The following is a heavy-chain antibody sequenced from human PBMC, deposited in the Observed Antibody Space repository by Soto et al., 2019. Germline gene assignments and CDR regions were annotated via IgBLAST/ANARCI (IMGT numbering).Heavy chain of an antibody. CDR3: ARGGTYSSSWLDV. CDR2: IYHSGST. J-gene: IGHJ6*02. CDR1: GGSISSSNW. V-gene: IGHV4-4*02. D-gene: IGHD6-6*01. Sequence: SETLSLTCAVSGGSISSSNWWSWFLQPPGKGLEWIGEIYHSGSTNYNPSLKSRVTISVDKSKNQFSLKLGSVTAADTAVYYCARGGTYSSSWLDVWGQGTTVTVSS.